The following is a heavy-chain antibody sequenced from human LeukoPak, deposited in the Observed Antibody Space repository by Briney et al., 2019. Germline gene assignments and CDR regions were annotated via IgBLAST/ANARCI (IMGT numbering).Heavy chain of an antibody. D-gene: IGHD6-19*01. J-gene: IGHJ3*02. Sequence: GGSLRPSCADSGFTFRSYWMNWVRQAPGKGLEWVANIKQDGSEKYYVDSVKGRFTISRDNAKNSVYLQVNSLRAEDTAVYYCARSSGWPYDAFDMWGQGTMVTVSS. CDR2: IKQDGSEK. V-gene: IGHV3-7*01. CDR1: GFTFRSYW. CDR3: ARSSGWPYDAFDM.